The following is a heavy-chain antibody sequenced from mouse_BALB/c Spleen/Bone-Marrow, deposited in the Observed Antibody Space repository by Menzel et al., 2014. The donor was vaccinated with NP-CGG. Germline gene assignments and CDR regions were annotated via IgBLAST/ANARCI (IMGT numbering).Heavy chain of an antibody. CDR3: SSRGMIKEVDFDY. CDR2: IDPSDAYS. CDR1: GYTFTNSC. V-gene: IGHV1S127*01. Sequence: VQLQQSGAELVKPGASVKLSCTASGYTFTNSCMHWVKQRPGQGLEWIGTIDPSDAYSRYNQKFKGKATLTVDASSNTASMQLSSLRSKAAAIYVCSSRGMIKEVDFDYWGQGTPVTVSA. J-gene: IGHJ3*01. D-gene: IGHD2-3*01.